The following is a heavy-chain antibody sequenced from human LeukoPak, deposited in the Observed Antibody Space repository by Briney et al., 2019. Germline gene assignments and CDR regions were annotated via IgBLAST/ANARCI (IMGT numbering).Heavy chain of an antibody. J-gene: IGHJ4*02. CDR3: AXXXXDTAMAEDFDY. D-gene: IGHD5-18*01. CDR1: GYTFTSYD. V-gene: IGHV1-8*01. CDR2: MNPNSGNT. Sequence: ASVKVSCKASGYTFTSYDINWVRQATGQGLEWMGWMNPNSGNTGYAQKFQGRVTMTRNTSISTAYMELSSLRSEDTAVYYCAXXXXDTAMAEDFDYWGQGTLVTVSS.